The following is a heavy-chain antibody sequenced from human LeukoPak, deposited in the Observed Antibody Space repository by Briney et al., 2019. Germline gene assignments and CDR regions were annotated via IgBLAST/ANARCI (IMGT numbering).Heavy chain of an antibody. V-gene: IGHV3-64D*06. D-gene: IGHD6-19*01. CDR3: VNLGQWLVPDYYYGMYV. Sequence: GGSLRLSCSASGFTFSIYAAHWVRQAPGKGLEYVSGISDNGGSTYYADSVKGRFTISRDNSKNTLYLQMSSLTHEDTARYYCVNLGQWLVPDYYYGMYVWGQGTTVTVSS. CDR1: GFTFSIYA. CDR2: ISDNGGST. J-gene: IGHJ6*02.